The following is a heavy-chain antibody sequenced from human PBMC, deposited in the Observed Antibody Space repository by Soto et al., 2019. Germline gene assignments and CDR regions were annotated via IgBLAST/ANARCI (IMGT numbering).Heavy chain of an antibody. CDR3: ARSPSYGSKGHFDY. J-gene: IGHJ4*02. V-gene: IGHV4-30-2*01. D-gene: IGHD3-10*01. CDR1: GVSISDGGYS. Sequence: QLQLQESGSGLVKPSQTLSLNCAVSGVSISDGGYSWRWIRQPPGKGLEWIGYTHVSGDTYYNPSLTGRVTLSVDRSRNQFSLNLRSMTAADTAVYYCARSPSYGSKGHFDYWGQGTLVSVSS. CDR2: THVSGDT.